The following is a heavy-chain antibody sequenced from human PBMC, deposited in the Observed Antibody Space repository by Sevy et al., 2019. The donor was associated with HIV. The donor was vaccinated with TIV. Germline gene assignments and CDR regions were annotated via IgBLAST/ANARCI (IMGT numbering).Heavy chain of an antibody. V-gene: IGHV3-48*01. CDR1: EFTFSDYN. J-gene: IGHJ4*02. Sequence: GGSLRLSCEASEFTFSDYNMNWVRQAPGKGLEWVSYISSAGLSIFYADSVKGRFTVSRDNARDSLFLQMDSLRADDTAVYYCARDVEYYYDSSGHYYPTSSFDSWGRGTLVTVSS. CDR2: ISSAGLSI. CDR3: ARDVEYYYDSSGHYYPTSSFDS. D-gene: IGHD3-22*01.